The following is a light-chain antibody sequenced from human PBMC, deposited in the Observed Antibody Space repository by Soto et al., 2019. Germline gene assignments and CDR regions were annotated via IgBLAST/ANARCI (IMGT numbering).Light chain of an antibody. J-gene: IGKJ1*01. CDR1: QSVNTY. Sequence: EIVMTQSPATLSVSPGEGATLSCRASQSVNTYLAWYQQKPGQAPRLLIYGASTRATGIPARFSASGSGTEFTLTISSLQSEDFAVYHCQQYNNWPRTFGQGTKVEVK. CDR2: GAS. CDR3: QQYNNWPRT. V-gene: IGKV3-15*01.